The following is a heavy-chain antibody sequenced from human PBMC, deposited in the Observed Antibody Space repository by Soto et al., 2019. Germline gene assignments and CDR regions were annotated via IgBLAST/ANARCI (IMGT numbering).Heavy chain of an antibody. V-gene: IGHV4-30-4*02. CDR1: GGSISTGDYY. CDR2: IYYSGST. Sequence: PSETVYLTGTVSGGSISTGDYYWSWIRQPPGKGLEWIGYIYYSGSTYYNPSLKSRVTISVDTSKNQFSLKLSSVTAADTAVYYCAREGTTVTFDYWGQGTLVTVPS. J-gene: IGHJ4*02. D-gene: IGHD4-17*01. CDR3: AREGTTVTFDY.